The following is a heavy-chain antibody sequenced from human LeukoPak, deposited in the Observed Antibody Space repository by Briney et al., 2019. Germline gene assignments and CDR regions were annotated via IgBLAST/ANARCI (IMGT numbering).Heavy chain of an antibody. V-gene: IGHV4-39*01. CDR1: GGSISSSSYY. D-gene: IGHD1-26*01. J-gene: IGHJ4*02. CDR2: IYYSGST. Sequence: YPSETLSLTCTVSGGSISSSSYYWGWIRQPPGKGLEWIGSIYYSGSTYYNPSLKSRVTISVDTSKNQFSLKLSSVTAADTAVYYCARSRRPGWREQPQRGYFDYWGQGTLVTVSS. CDR3: ARSRRPGWREQPQRGYFDY.